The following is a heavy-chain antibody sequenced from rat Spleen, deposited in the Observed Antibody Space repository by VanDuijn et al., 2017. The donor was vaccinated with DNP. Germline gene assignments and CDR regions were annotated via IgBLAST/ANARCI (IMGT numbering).Heavy chain of an antibody. CDR3: AKGPNYGGWSDYFDY. CDR1: GINFNDYW. J-gene: IGHJ2*01. CDR2: INKDSSTI. V-gene: IGHV4-2*01. D-gene: IGHD1-11*01. Sequence: EVKLVESGGGLVQPGRSLKLSCAASGINFNDYWMGWVRQAPGKGLEWIGQINKDSSTISYSPSLKDKLTISRDSAQNTLYLQMSKVGSEDTAIYYCAKGPNYGGWSDYFDYWGQGVMVTVSS.